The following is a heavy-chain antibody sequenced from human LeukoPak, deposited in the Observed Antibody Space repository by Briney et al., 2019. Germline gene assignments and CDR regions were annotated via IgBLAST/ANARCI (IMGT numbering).Heavy chain of an antibody. CDR2: INPNSGGT. Sequence: ASVKVSCKASGYTFTSYDINWVRQAPGQGLEWMGWINPNSGGTNYAQKFQGRVTMTRDTSISTAYIELSRLRSDDTAVYYCARDSSGYNSGPDYWGQGTLVTVSS. D-gene: IGHD6-19*01. CDR1: GYTFTSYD. V-gene: IGHV1-2*02. J-gene: IGHJ4*02. CDR3: ARDSSGYNSGPDY.